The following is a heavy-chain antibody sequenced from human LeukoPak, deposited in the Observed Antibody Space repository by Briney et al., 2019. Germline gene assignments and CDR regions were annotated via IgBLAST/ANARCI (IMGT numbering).Heavy chain of an antibody. J-gene: IGHJ4*02. V-gene: IGHV3-15*01. CDR1: GFTFSNAW. D-gene: IGHD5-12*01. CDR2: IKSKTDGETT. Sequence: GGSLRLSCAVSGFTFSNAWMSWVRQAPGKGLEWVGRIKSKTDGETTDYAAPVKGRFTISRDDSKSTLYLQMNSLKTEDTAVYHCTTSSAYDHLFDYWGQGTLVTVSS. CDR3: TTSSAYDHLFDY.